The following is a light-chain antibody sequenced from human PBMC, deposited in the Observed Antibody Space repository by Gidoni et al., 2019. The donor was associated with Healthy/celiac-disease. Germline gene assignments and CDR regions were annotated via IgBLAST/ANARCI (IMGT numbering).Light chain of an antibody. CDR2: AAS. CDR3: QQLNSYPPT. V-gene: IGKV1-9*01. J-gene: IGKJ4*01. CDR1: QGISSY. Sequence: DIQLTQSPSFLSASVGDRVTITCRASQGISSYLAWYQQKPGKAPKLLIYAASTLQSEVPSRFSGSGSGTEFTLTISSPQPEDFATYYCQQLNSYPPTFGGGTKVEIK.